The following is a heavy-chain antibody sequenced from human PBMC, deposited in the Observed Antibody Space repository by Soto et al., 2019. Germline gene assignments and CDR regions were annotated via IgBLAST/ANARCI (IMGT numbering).Heavy chain of an antibody. D-gene: IGHD5-12*01. CDR1: GFPFSSYA. CDR3: TRDGS. Sequence: EVQLVESGGGLVQPGGSLRLSCAASGFPFSSYAMNWVRQTPDKGLEWLSYISDSGSTIHYADSVKGRFTISRDNAKNPLYLQMNSLRADDTAVYYCTRDGSWGQGTLVTVSS. J-gene: IGHJ5*02. V-gene: IGHV3-48*01. CDR2: ISDSGSTI.